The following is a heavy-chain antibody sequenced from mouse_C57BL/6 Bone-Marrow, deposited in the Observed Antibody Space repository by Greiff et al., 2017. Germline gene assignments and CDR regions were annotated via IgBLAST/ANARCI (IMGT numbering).Heavy chain of an antibody. CDR2: IRSKSSNYAT. J-gene: IGHJ4*01. CDR3: VGGRGTGTCYYAMDY. Sequence: EVQRVESGGGLVQPKGSLKLSCAASGFTFTTYAMHWVRQAPGKGLEWVARIRSKSSNYATYYADTVKDRFTISRAASQSILYLQMNSLKTEDTAMYYCVGGRGTGTCYYAMDYWGQGTSVTVSS. D-gene: IGHD4-1*01. CDR1: GFTFTTYA. V-gene: IGHV10-3*01.